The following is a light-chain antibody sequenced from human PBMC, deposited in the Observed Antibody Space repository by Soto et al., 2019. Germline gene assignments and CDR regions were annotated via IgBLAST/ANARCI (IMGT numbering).Light chain of an antibody. V-gene: IGLV1-44*01. J-gene: IGLJ2*01. CDR2: SHN. CDR3: AAWDDSLNGVV. CDR1: TSNIGSNT. Sequence: QSVLTQPPSASGTPGQRVTISCSGSTSNIGSNTVNWYHHLPGTAAKLLIYSHNKRPSGVADRFSGSTSGTSASPAISGRQSDDEADDYCAAWDDSLNGVVFGGGTKLTVL.